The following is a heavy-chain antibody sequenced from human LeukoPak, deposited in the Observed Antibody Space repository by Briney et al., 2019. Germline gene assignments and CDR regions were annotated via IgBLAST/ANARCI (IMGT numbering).Heavy chain of an antibody. D-gene: IGHD6-6*01. V-gene: IGHV3-7*01. J-gene: IGHJ3*01. CDR3: AKSMSKSIAARSWAFDV. CDR1: GFTFSSYW. Sequence: GGSLRLSCAASGFTFSSYWMSWVRQAPGKGLEWVANIKQDGSEKYYVDSVKGRFTISRDNAKNSLYLQMNSLRAEDTAVYYCAKSMSKSIAARSWAFDVWGQGTLVTVSS. CDR2: IKQDGSEK.